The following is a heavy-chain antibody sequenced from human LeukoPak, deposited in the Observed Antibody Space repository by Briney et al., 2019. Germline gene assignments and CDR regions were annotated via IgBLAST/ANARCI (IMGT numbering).Heavy chain of an antibody. D-gene: IGHD3-22*01. V-gene: IGHV5-51*01. CDR1: GYSFTSYW. J-gene: IGHJ4*02. CDR3: ARLLGPMIARGYFDY. Sequence: GESLKISCQGSGYSFTSYWIGWVRQMPGKGLEWMGIIYPGDSDTRYSPSFQGQVIISADKSISTAYLQWSSLKASDTAMYYCARLLGPMIARGYFDYWGQGTLVTVSS. CDR2: IYPGDSDT.